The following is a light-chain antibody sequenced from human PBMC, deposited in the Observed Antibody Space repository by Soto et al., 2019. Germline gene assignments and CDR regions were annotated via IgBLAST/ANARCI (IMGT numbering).Light chain of an antibody. CDR3: SSYAASNNFYFV. V-gene: IGLV2-8*01. CDR1: SSDVGGYNY. CDR2: EVT. J-gene: IGLJ3*02. Sequence: QSALTQPPSASGSPGQSVAISYTGTSSDVGGYNYVSWYQQYPGRAPKLMIYEVTKRPSGVPDRFSGSKSGNTASLTVSGLQAQHEADYYCSSYAASNNFYFVFGGGTKLTVL.